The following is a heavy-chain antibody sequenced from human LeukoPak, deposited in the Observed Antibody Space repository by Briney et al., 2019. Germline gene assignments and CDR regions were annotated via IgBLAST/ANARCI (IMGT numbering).Heavy chain of an antibody. CDR1: GGTFSSYA. J-gene: IGHJ3*02. Sequence: SVKVSCRASGGTFSSYAISWVRQAPGQGLGWMGGVIPIFGTANYAQKFQGRVTITTDESTSTAYMELSSLRSEDTAVYYCARVFGLQSHDAFDIWGQGTMVTVSS. CDR2: VIPIFGTA. V-gene: IGHV1-69*05. D-gene: IGHD3-10*01. CDR3: ARVFGLQSHDAFDI.